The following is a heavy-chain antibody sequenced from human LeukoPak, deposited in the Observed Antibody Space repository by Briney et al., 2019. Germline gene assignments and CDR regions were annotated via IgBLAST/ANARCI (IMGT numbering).Heavy chain of an antibody. Sequence: ASETLSLTCTVSGGSISSYYWSWIRQPPGKGLEWIGYIYYSGSTNYNPSLKSRVTISVDTSKNQFSLKLSSVTAADTAVYYCATSRVATIKDGMDVWGQGTTVTVSS. J-gene: IGHJ6*02. CDR2: IYYSGST. CDR3: ATSRVATIKDGMDV. D-gene: IGHD5-12*01. V-gene: IGHV4-59*08. CDR1: GGSISSYY.